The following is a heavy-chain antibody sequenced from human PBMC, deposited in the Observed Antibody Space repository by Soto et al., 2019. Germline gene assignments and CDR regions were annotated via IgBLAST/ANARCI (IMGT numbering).Heavy chain of an antibody. J-gene: IGHJ4*02. CDR3: ARDYSRSSGRMVDY. D-gene: IGHD6-6*01. CDR1: GFTFSTYA. CDR2: IWYDGSNK. Sequence: QVQLVESGGGVVQSGRSLRLSCAASGFTFSTYAMQWVRQAPGKGLEWVAVIWYDGSNKYYGDSVKGRFTISRDNSKNTLYLQRNSLRLEDTAIYYCARDYSRSSGRMVDYWGQGTLVTVSS. V-gene: IGHV3-33*01.